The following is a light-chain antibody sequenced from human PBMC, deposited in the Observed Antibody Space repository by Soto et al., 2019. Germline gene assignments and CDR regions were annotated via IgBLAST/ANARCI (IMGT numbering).Light chain of an antibody. CDR1: SSNIGAGYD. CDR2: GNS. CDR3: QSYDSRLDVV. Sequence: QSVLTQPPSVSGAPGQRVTISCTGSSSNIGAGYDVHWYQQRPGTAPKVLIYGNSNRPSGVPDRFSGSKSVTSAALAITGLQAEDEADYYCQSYDSRLDVVFGGGTKLTVL. V-gene: IGLV1-40*01. J-gene: IGLJ2*01.